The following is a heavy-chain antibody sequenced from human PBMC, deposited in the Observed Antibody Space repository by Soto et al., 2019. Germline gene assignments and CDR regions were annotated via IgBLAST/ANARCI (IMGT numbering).Heavy chain of an antibody. Sequence: EVQLVESGGGLVQPGGSLRLSCAASGFTFSNAWINWVRQAPGKGLEWVGRIKSKTDGGTTDFAAPVKGRFAISRDDSKNIAYMQMNSLKIEDTAVYYCSTDSDSDMTVVRLDNWGHGTLVTVSS. CDR3: STDSDSDMTVVRLDN. CDR2: IKSKTDGGTT. J-gene: IGHJ4*01. V-gene: IGHV3-15*07. D-gene: IGHD3-22*01. CDR1: GFTFSNAW.